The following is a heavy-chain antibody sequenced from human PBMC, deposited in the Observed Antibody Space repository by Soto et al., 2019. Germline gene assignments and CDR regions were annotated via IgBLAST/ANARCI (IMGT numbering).Heavy chain of an antibody. V-gene: IGHV3-30-3*01. Sequence: PGGSLRLSCAASGFTFSSYAMHWVRQAPGKGLEWVAVISYDGSNKYYADSVKGQFTISRDNSKNTLYLQMNSLRAEDTAVYYCAREGQQWLAKVNWFDPWGQGTLVTVSS. J-gene: IGHJ5*02. CDR1: GFTFSSYA. D-gene: IGHD6-19*01. CDR2: ISYDGSNK. CDR3: AREGQQWLAKVNWFDP.